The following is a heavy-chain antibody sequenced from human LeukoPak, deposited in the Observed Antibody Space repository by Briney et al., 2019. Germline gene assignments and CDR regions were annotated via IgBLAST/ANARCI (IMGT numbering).Heavy chain of an antibody. CDR3: AKRAYLYYDSSGLSGY. D-gene: IGHD3-22*01. CDR1: GFTFSSYA. V-gene: IGHV3-23*01. Sequence: GGSLRLSCAASGFTFSSYAMSWVRQAPGKGLEWVSAISGSGGSTYYADSVKGRFTISRDNSKNTLYLQMNSLRAEDTAVYYCAKRAYLYYDSSGLSGYWGQGTLVTVSS. CDR2: ISGSGGST. J-gene: IGHJ4*02.